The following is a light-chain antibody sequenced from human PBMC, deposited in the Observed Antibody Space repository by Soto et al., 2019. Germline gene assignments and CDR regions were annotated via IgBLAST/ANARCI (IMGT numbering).Light chain of an antibody. CDR2: DAS. Sequence: DIQMTPSPSTMSASVGDRVTITWRATQSISSWVAWYQQRREKAPKVLIYDASSLGSGVPSRFSGSASGTEFTLTSSSLQHDDFASYSCQQYNSYWTFGQGTKVDIK. CDR1: QSISSW. V-gene: IGKV1-5*01. CDR3: QQYNSYWT. J-gene: IGKJ1*01.